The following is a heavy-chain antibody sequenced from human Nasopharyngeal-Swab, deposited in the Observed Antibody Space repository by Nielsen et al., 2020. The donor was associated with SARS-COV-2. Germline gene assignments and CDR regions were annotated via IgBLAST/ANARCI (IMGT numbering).Heavy chain of an antibody. J-gene: IGHJ4*02. D-gene: IGHD3/OR15-3a*01. CDR3: ARIPPLDYHFDS. CDR1: GVFISRGGAY. CDR2: IDWEDDR. V-gene: IGHV2-70*13. Sequence: TLSLTCAVSGVFISRGGAYWSWLRQPPGKALEWLALIDWEDDRYYSTSLKARLTLSKDTSKNQVVLTMTNMDPVDTATYYCARIPPLDYHFDSWSQGTLVTVSS.